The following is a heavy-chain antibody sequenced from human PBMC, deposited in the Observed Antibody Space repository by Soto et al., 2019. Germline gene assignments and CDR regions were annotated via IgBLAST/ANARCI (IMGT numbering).Heavy chain of an antibody. D-gene: IGHD6-13*01. CDR3: ARHVPGSSWYSNGTGFDY. CDR1: GGSISSSSYY. V-gene: IGHV4-39*01. Sequence: SETLSLTCTVSGGSISSSSYYWGWIRQPPGKGLEWIGSIYYSGSTYYNPTLKSRVTISVDTSKNQFSLKLSSVTAADTAVYYCARHVPGSSWYSNGTGFDYWGQGTLVTVS. CDR2: IYYSGST. J-gene: IGHJ4*02.